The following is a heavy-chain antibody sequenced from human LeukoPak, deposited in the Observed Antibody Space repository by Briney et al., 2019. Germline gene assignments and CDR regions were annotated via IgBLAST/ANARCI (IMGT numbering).Heavy chain of an antibody. Sequence: SETLPLTCTVSRGSIISYYWSWIRQPPGRGLEWIGYIYYSGSTNYNPSLKSRVTISVDTSKNQFSLKLSSVTAADTAVYSCARDEYNWNDEGAFDIWGQGTMVTVSS. CDR1: RGSIISYY. D-gene: IGHD1-1*01. CDR3: ARDEYNWNDEGAFDI. V-gene: IGHV4-59*01. CDR2: IYYSGST. J-gene: IGHJ3*02.